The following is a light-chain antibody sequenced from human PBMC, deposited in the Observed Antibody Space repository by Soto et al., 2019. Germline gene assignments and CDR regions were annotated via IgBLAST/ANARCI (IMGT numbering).Light chain of an antibody. J-gene: IGKJ4*01. CDR3: QQYGSSLLT. CDR2: GAS. V-gene: IGKV3-20*01. Sequence: EIVLTQSPGTLSLSPGERATLSCRASQSVSSSYLAWYQQKPGQAPRLLIYGASSRATGIPDRFSGSGSGTDLTLTISRLEPEDFPVYYCQQYGSSLLTFGGGTKVEIK. CDR1: QSVSSSY.